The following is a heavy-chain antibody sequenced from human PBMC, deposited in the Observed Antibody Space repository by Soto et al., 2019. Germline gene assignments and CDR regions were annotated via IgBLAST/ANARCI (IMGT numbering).Heavy chain of an antibody. V-gene: IGHV3-23*01. J-gene: IGHJ4*02. CDR3: AKDPRRAHSSGWYYFDY. CDR2: ISGSGGST. CDR1: GFTFSSYA. Sequence: GGSLRLSCAASGFTFSSYAMSWVRQAPGKGLEWVSAISGSGGSTYYADSVKGRFTISRDNSKNTLYLQMNSLRAEDTAVYYCAKDPRRAHSSGWYYFDYWGQGTLVTVSS. D-gene: IGHD6-19*01.